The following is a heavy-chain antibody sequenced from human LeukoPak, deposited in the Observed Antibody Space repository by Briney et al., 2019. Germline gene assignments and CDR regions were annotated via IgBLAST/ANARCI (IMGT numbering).Heavy chain of an antibody. CDR3: ARSTTIDV. CDR1: GGSISSYY. CDR2: IYYSGST. Sequence: SETLSLTCTVSGGSISSYYWSWIRQPPGKGLEWIGYIYYSGSTNYNPSLKSRVTISVDTSKNQFSLKLSSVTAADTAVYYCARSTTIDVWGKGTTVTVSS. V-gene: IGHV4-59*01. J-gene: IGHJ6*03. D-gene: IGHD5/OR15-5a*01.